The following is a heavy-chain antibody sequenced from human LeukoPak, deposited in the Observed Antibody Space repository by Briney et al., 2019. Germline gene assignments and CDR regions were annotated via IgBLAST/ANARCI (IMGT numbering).Heavy chain of an antibody. CDR1: GGSFSGYY. D-gene: IGHD3-22*01. CDR3: ARGRGGYYAGC. J-gene: IGHJ4*02. Sequence: PSETLSLTCAVYGGSFSGYYWSWIRQPPGKGLEWIGEINHSGSTNYNPSLKSRVTISVDTSKNQFSLKLSSVTAADTAVYYCARGRGGYYAGCWGQGTLVTVSS. V-gene: IGHV4-34*01. CDR2: INHSGST.